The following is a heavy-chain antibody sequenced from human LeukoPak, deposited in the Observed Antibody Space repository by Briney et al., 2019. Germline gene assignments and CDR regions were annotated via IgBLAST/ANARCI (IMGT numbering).Heavy chain of an antibody. CDR1: GGSISSSSYY. Sequence: SETLSLTCTVSGGSISSSSYYWGWIRQPPGKGLEWIGSIYYSGSTYYNPSLKGRVTISVDTSKNQFSLKLSSVTAADTAVYYCARMDRGVIIRDWFDPRGQGTLVTVSS. CDR3: ARMDRGVIIRDWFDP. CDR2: IYYSGST. V-gene: IGHV4-39*01. J-gene: IGHJ5*02. D-gene: IGHD3-10*01.